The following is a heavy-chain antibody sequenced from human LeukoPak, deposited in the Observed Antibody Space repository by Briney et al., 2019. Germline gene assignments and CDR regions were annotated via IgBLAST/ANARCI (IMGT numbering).Heavy chain of an antibody. Sequence: ASVKVSCKASGGTFSSYAISWVRQAPGQGLDWMGWISAYNGNKVYAQELQGRVTMTTDTSTSTAYMELRSLSSDDTAVYYCARDRWSSSSSEGALDIWGQGTMVTVSS. D-gene: IGHD6-6*01. CDR3: ARDRWSSSSSEGALDI. J-gene: IGHJ3*02. CDR2: ISAYNGNK. CDR1: GGTFSSYA. V-gene: IGHV1-18*01.